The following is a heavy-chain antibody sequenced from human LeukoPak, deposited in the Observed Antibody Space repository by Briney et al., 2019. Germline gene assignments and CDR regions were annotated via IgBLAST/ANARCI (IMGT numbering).Heavy chain of an antibody. D-gene: IGHD2-2*01. CDR1: GFTFSSYA. CDR2: IGGGGDGT. J-gene: IGHJ4*02. CDR3: AKDKGYCSSTSCSPADY. Sequence: GGSLRLSCAASGFTFSSYAMTWVRQTPGKGMEWVSSIGGGGDGTDYADSVKGRFTISRDNSKNTLYLQMNSLRAEDTAVYYCAKDKGYCSSTSCSPADYWGQGTLVTVSS. V-gene: IGHV3-23*01.